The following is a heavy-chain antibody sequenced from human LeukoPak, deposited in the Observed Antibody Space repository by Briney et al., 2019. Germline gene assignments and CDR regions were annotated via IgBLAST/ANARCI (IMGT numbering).Heavy chain of an antibody. CDR3: ARKNNLDY. J-gene: IGHJ4*02. CDR1: GFTFSGYW. V-gene: IGHV3-7*01. Sequence: GGSLRLSCTASGFTFSGYWMSWVRQAPGKGLEWVANIKYDGSEKYYVDSVKGRFTISRDNARNSLYLQMNSLRAEDTAEYYCARKNNLDYWGQGTLVTVSS. CDR2: IKYDGSEK. D-gene: IGHD1-14*01.